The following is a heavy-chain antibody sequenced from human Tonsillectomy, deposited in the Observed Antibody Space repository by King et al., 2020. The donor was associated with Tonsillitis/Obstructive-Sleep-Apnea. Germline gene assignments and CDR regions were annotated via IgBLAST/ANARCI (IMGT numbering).Heavy chain of an antibody. CDR2: IKSTTDGGTT. CDR3: TTGTRTGDLYY. J-gene: IGHJ4*02. Sequence: VQLVESGGGLVKPGGSLRLSCAASGFTVIKTWMSWVLQAPGKGREGVGRIKSTTDGGTTDYAAPVKGRYTISRDDSKNTLYLQMNSLKTEDTAVYYCTTGTRTGDLYYWGQGTLVTVSS. V-gene: IGHV3-15*01. D-gene: IGHD1-7*01. CDR1: GFTVIKTW.